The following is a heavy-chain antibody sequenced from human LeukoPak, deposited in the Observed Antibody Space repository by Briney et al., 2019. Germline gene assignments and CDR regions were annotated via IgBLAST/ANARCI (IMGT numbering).Heavy chain of an antibody. D-gene: IGHD5-12*01. CDR2: MNPNSGST. V-gene: IGHV1-8*03. CDR1: GYTFTSYD. Sequence: ASVKVSCKASGYTFTSYDINWVRPATGQGLEWMGWMNPNSGSTGYAQKFQGRVTITRNTSISTAYMELSGLRSEDTAVYYCAGGRSTGYPYYFEYWGQGTLVTVSS. CDR3: AGGRSTGYPYYFEY. J-gene: IGHJ4*02.